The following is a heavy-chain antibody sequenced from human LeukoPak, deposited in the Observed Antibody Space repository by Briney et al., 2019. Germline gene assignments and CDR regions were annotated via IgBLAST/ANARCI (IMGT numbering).Heavy chain of an antibody. J-gene: IGHJ4*02. CDR3: AKDGYSGSPTHFDY. Sequence: GGSLRLSCAASGFTFSSYEMSWVRQAPGKGLEWVSYISGSGSTIYYADSVKGRFTISRDNAKNSLYLQMNSLRPEDMALYYCAKDGYSGSPTHFDYWGQGTLVTVSS. CDR1: GFTFSSYE. V-gene: IGHV3-48*03. CDR2: ISGSGSTI. D-gene: IGHD1-26*01.